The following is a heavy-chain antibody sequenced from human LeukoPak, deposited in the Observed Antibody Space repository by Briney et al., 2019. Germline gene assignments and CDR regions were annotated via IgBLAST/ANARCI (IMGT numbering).Heavy chain of an antibody. CDR3: ASLSLYYYGMDV. J-gene: IGHJ6*02. CDR2: ISSSSSYI. Sequence: GGSLRLSCAASGFTFSSYSMNWVRQAPGKGLEWVSSISSSSSYIYYADSVKGRFTISRDNAKNSLYLQMNSLRAEDTAVYYCASLSLYYYGMDVRGQGTTVTVSS. V-gene: IGHV3-21*01. CDR1: GFTFSSYS.